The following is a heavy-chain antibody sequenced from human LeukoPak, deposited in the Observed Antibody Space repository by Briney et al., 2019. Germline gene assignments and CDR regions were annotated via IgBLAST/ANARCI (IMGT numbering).Heavy chain of an antibody. J-gene: IGHJ4*02. CDR1: GYTFTSYG. CDR2: ISAYNGNT. D-gene: IGHD2-2*01. Sequence: VASVKVSCKASGYTFTSYGISWVRQAPGQGLEWMGWISAYNGNTNYAQKLQGRVTMTTDTSTSTAYMELRSLRSDDTAVYYCARDLGYCSSTSCSPVDYWGQGTLVTVSS. CDR3: ARDLGYCSSTSCSPVDY. V-gene: IGHV1-18*01.